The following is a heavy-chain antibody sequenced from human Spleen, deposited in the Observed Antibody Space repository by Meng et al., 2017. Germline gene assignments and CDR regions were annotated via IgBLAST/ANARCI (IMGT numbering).Heavy chain of an antibody. CDR2: ISYDGRNI. CDR1: GFNFNNYA. Sequence: LSLTCAASGFNFNNYAMHWVRQAPGKGLEWVAVISYDGRNIYYADSVKGRFTISRDNSKNMLYLQMNSLRAEDAAVYYCARDRNVVIVPAATPALFDCWGQGTLVTVSS. J-gene: IGHJ4*02. D-gene: IGHD2-2*01. CDR3: ARDRNVVIVPAATPALFDC. V-gene: IGHV3-30*04.